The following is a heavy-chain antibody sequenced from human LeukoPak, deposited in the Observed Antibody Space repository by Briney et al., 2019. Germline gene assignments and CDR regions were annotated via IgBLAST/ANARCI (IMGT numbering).Heavy chain of an antibody. D-gene: IGHD3-22*01. CDR1: GGSISPYY. V-gene: IGHV4-59*08. J-gene: IGHJ4*02. Sequence: SETLSLTCTVSGGSISPYYWSWTRQPPGEGLEWIGYIFYSGSTNYNPSLKSRVTISVDTSKNQFSLKLSSVTAADTAVYYCARHGTSRITMNHWGQGTLVTVSS. CDR2: IFYSGST. CDR3: ARHGTSRITMNH.